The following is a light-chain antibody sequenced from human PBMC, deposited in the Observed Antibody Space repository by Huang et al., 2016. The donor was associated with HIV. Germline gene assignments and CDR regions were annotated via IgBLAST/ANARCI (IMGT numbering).Light chain of an antibody. V-gene: IGKV1-5*03. CDR3: QHYGTSSIT. Sequence: IQMTQSPSTLSASVGDRVTITCRASQTISTWLAWYQQRPGKAPELLIYKASNLQSGVPARFSASGSGTDFSLTISSLQPDDFATYYCQHYGTSSITFGQGTRLDIK. J-gene: IGKJ5*01. CDR2: KAS. CDR1: QTISTW.